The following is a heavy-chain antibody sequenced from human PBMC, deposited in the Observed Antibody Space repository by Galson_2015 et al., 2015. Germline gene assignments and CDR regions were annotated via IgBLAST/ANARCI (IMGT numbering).Heavy chain of an antibody. D-gene: IGHD7-27*01. CDR3: AHRTGDLRPTEYYFDY. CDR1: GFSPSTSGVG. Sequence: PALVKPTQTLTLTCTFSGFSPSTSGVGVGWIRQPPGKALEWLALIYWDDDKRYSPSLKSRLTITKDTSKNQVVLTMTNMDPVDTATYYCAHRTGDLRPTEYYFDYWGQGTLVTVSS. V-gene: IGHV2-5*02. J-gene: IGHJ4*02. CDR2: IYWDDDK.